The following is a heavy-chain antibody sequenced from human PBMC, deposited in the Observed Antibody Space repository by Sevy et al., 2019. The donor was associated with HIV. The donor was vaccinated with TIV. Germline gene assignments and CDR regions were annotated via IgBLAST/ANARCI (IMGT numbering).Heavy chain of an antibody. CDR3: ARDSGGYDF. CDR2: INEDGTKD. Sequence: GGSLRLSCAASGINFSGYWMSWVRQVPGKGLEWVANINEDGTKDYYVGSVKGRFTISRDNAKNSLYLQMNSVRVEDTAVYYYARDSGGYDFWGQGTLVSVSS. J-gene: IGHJ4*02. D-gene: IGHD5-12*01. V-gene: IGHV3-7*01. CDR1: GINFSGYW.